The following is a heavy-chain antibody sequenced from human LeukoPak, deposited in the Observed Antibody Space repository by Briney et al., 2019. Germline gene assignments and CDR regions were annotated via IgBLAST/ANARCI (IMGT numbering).Heavy chain of an antibody. CDR2: INHSGST. CDR3: ARASHDYGDYSHFDY. D-gene: IGHD4-17*01. CDR1: GGSFSGYY. Sequence: SETLSLTCAVYGGSFSGYYWSWIRQPPGKGLDWIGEINHSGSTNYNPSLKSRVTISVDTSKNQFSLKLSSVTAADTAVYYCARASHDYGDYSHFDYWGQGTLVTVSS. J-gene: IGHJ4*02. V-gene: IGHV4-34*01.